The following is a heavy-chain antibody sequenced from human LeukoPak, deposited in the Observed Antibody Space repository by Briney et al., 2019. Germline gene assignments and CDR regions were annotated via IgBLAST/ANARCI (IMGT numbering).Heavy chain of an antibody. CDR2: ISGSGGST. J-gene: IGHJ4*02. CDR1: GVTLSSYA. V-gene: IGHV3-23*01. CDR3: AKARYSSGWDYFDY. D-gene: IGHD6-19*01. Sequence: GGSLRLSCAASGVTLSSYAMSWVRQAPGKGLEWVSAISGSGGSTYYADSVKGRFTISRDNSKNTLFLQMNSLRAEDTAVYYCAKARYSSGWDYFDYWGQGTLVTVSS.